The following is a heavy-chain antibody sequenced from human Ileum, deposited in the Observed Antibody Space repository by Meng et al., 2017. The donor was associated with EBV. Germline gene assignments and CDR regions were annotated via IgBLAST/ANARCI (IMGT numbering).Heavy chain of an antibody. Sequence: QVQLVESGGGVVQPGRSLRRSCAASGFTFSRHAMHWVRQAPGKGLEWVAVIWDDGSNKQYTDSVKGRFTISRDNSKNTLYLQMNSLRVEDTAVYYCARGRWELLRNLDSWEQGSLGTVDS. CDR1: GFTFSRHA. CDR2: IWDDGSNK. D-gene: IGHD1-26*01. CDR3: ARGRWELLRNLDS. J-gene: IGHJ5*01. V-gene: IGHV3-33*01.